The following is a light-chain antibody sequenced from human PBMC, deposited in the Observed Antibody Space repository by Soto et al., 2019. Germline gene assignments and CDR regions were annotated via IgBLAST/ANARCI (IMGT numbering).Light chain of an antibody. J-gene: IGLJ1*01. CDR3: QSYDSSLTNV. V-gene: IGLV1-40*01. Sequence: QSVLTQPPSVSGAPGQRVTISCTGSRFNIGAGYDVHWYQQLPGTAPKLLIYGNSNRPSGVPDRFSGSKSGTSASLAIAGLQADDEADYYCQSYDSSLTNVFGTGTKLTVL. CDR2: GNS. CDR1: RFNIGAGYD.